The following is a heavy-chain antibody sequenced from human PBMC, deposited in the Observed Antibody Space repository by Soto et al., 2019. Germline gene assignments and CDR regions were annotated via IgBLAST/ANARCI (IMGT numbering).Heavy chain of an antibody. Sequence: QITLKESGPTLVKPTQTLTLTCTFSGFSLTTSGVGVGWIRQPPGKAPECLALIYGDDDQRYSTSLRSRLTTTPDPSKTQVVPTLRPVDPVDPATYYRAHTVTPLRRFDPWGQGTLVTVSS. V-gene: IGHV2-5*02. CDR1: GFSLTTSGVG. CDR3: AHTVTPLRRFDP. J-gene: IGHJ5*02. D-gene: IGHD4-17*01. CDR2: IYGDDDQ.